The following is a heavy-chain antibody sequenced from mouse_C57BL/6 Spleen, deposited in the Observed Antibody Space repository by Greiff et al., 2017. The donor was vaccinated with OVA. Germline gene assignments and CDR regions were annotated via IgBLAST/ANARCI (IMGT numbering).Heavy chain of an antibody. D-gene: IGHD2-4*01. CDR3: ARHDYDGGWYIDV. J-gene: IGHJ1*03. CDR1: GFSLTSYG. CDR2: IWSDGST. Sequence: VQLQESGPGLVAPSQSLSITCTVSGFSLTSYGVHWVRQPPGKGLEWLVVIWSDGSTTYNSALKSRLSISKANSKSQVFLKMNRLQPDGTTMYYCARHDYDGGWYIDVWGTGTTVTVSS. V-gene: IGHV2-6-1*01.